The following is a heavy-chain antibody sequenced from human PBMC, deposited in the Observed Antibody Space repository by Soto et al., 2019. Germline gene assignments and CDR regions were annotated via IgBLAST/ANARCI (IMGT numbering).Heavy chain of an antibody. J-gene: IGHJ4*02. CDR2: MYHSGST. CDR3: GRVPAY. CDR1: GGSISSGCYS. D-gene: IGHD2-2*01. Sequence: QLQLQESGSGLVKPSQTLSLTCAVSGGSISSGCYSWSWIRQPPGKGLEWIGYMYHSGSTYYNPSLNSRVTISIDRSENKFSLKPSSVTAADTAVYCCGRVPAYWGQGILVTVSS. V-gene: IGHV4-30-2*01.